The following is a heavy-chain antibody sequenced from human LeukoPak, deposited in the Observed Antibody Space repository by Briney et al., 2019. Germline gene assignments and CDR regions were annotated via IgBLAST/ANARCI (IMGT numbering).Heavy chain of an antibody. CDR2: IKEDGSEK. CDR3: AREGDYYCSGGSCFDY. J-gene: IGHJ4*02. Sequence: GGSLRLSCAASGFTFSSYWMSWVRQAPGKGLEWVANIKEDGSEKYYVDSVKGRFTISRDNAKNSVYLQMNSLRAEDTAVYYCAREGDYYCSGGSCFDYWGQGTLVTVSS. V-gene: IGHV3-7*01. D-gene: IGHD2-15*01. CDR1: GFTFSSYW.